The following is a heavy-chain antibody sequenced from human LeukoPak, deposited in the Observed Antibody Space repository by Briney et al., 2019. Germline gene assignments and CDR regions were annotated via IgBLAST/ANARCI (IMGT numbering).Heavy chain of an antibody. CDR2: ISSNGGSI. CDR1: GFTFSDYA. V-gene: IGHV3-64*01. CDR3: ARDVWYFDL. Sequence: GGSLRLSCAASGFTFSDYAMHWVRQAPGKELEYVSAISSNGGSIHYANSVKGRFTISRDNSKNTLYLQMDSLRAEDMAVYYCARDVWYFDLWGRGTLVTVSS. J-gene: IGHJ2*01.